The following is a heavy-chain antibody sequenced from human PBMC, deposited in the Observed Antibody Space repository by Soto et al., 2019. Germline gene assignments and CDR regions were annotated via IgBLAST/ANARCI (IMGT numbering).Heavy chain of an antibody. CDR2: ISGSGGRS. Sequence: GSLRLSCAASGFTFSNYAMTWVRQGPGKGLEWVSGISGSGGRSYYADSVKGRFTISRDNSKSTLYLQMNSLRAEDTAVYYCAKAYFVWSSEQPYYFDYSGQATLVTVSS. D-gene: IGHD3-16*01. CDR3: AKAYFVWSSEQPYYFDY. V-gene: IGHV3-23*01. J-gene: IGHJ4*02. CDR1: GFTFSNYA.